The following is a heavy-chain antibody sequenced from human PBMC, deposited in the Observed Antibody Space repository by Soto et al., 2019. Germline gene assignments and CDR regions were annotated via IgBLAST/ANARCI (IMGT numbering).Heavy chain of an antibody. CDR1: GFTVSNNY. CDR2: VYSDGST. J-gene: IGHJ4*02. V-gene: IGHV3-53*01. CDR3: ARGATVVTPKSDDY. Sequence: PGGSLRLSCAASGFTVSNNYMSWVRQAPGKGLEWVSVVYSDGSTYYADSVKGRFTISRDNSKNTVYLQMNSLRAEDTAVYYCARGATVVTPKSDDYWGQGTLVTVSS. D-gene: IGHD4-17*01.